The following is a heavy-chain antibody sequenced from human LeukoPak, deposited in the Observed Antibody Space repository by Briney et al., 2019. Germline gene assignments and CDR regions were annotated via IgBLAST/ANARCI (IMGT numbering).Heavy chain of an antibody. CDR3: ARDYYGSGSYYRGYYFDY. J-gene: IGHJ4*02. CDR2: ISSSSSTI. CDR1: GFTFSSYS. Sequence: GGSLRLSCAASGFTFSSYSMNWVRQAPGKGLEWVSYISSSSSTIYYADSVKGRFTISRDNAKNALYLQMNSLRAEDTAVYYCARDYYGSGSYYRGYYFDYWGQGTLVTVSS. V-gene: IGHV3-48*01. D-gene: IGHD3-10*01.